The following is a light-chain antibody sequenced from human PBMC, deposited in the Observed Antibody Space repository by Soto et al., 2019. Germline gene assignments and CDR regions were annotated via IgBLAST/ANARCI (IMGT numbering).Light chain of an antibody. CDR3: QQYGSSPPYT. CDR2: GAS. CDR1: QSVSSSY. V-gene: IGKV3-20*01. J-gene: IGKJ2*01. Sequence: EIVLTQSPGTLSLSPGERATLSCRASQSVSSSYLAWYQQKPGQAPRLRIYGASSRATGIPDRFSGSGSGTDFTLTTSRLEPEDFAVYYCQQYGSSPPYTFGQGTTLEIK.